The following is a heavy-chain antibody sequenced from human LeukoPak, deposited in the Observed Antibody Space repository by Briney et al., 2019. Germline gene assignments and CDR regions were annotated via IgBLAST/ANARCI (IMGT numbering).Heavy chain of an antibody. CDR3: ARGRKIYSNSDFDY. V-gene: IGHV3-7*03. CDR2: IKEDGSEK. Sequence: GGSLRLSCAASGFTFSRYWMSWVRQAPGKGLEWVAGIKEDGSEKDYVDSVKGRFTISRDNAKNSLYLQMNSLRAEDTALYYCARGRKIYSNSDFDYWGQGTLVTVSS. D-gene: IGHD4-11*01. J-gene: IGHJ4*02. CDR1: GFTFSRYW.